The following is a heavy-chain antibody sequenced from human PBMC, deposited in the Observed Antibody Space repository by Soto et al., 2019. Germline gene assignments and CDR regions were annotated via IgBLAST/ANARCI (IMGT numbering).Heavy chain of an antibody. V-gene: IGHV3-23*01. CDR1: GFTFRDYA. CDR2: ISGNGDSA. J-gene: IGHJ4*02. D-gene: IGHD6-13*01. Sequence: PGGSLRLSCAASGFTFRDYAMSWVRQAPGKGLEWLSDISGNGDSARHAESLKGRFTISRDNSGNTLYLQMNRLRVDDTAVYYFGKERRGRRWSVCKLWGQGALVTVSS. CDR3: GKERRGRRWSVCKL.